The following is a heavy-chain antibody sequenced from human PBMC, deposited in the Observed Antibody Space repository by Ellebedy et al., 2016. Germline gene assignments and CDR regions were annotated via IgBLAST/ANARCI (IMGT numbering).Heavy chain of an antibody. V-gene: IGHV4-39*01. CDR1: GGSISSSHYY. CDR3: ARRGDGFERLGYFDY. D-gene: IGHD5-24*01. Sequence: SETLSLTCTVSGGSISSSHYYWDWIRQPPGKGLEWIGTIFYSGSAYYNPSLKSRVTISVDTSKNQFSLNLNAVTAADTAVFYCARRGDGFERLGYFDYWGQGTLVTVSS. J-gene: IGHJ4*02. CDR2: IFYSGSA.